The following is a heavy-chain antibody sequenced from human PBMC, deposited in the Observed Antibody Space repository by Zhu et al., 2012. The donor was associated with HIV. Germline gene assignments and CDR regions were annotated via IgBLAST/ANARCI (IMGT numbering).Heavy chain of an antibody. CDR1: GGSISSSTW. CDR3: AGRTNGHWILGY. CDR2: IYHTGST. D-gene: IGHD1-1*01. V-gene: IGHV4-4*02. Sequence: QVQLQQWGAGLLKPSGTLSLTCAVSGGSISSSTWWTWVRQPPGKGLEWIGEIYHTGSTNYNPSLESRVTISVDKSNNQFSLELTSVTAADTAIYYCAGRTNGHWILGYWGQGTLVTVSS. J-gene: IGHJ4*02.